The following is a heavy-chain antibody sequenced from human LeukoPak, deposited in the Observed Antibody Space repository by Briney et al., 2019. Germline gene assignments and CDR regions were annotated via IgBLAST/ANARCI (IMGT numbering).Heavy chain of an antibody. J-gene: IGHJ4*02. Sequence: ASVKVSCKASGYTFTGYYMHWVRQAPGQGLEWMGWINPSGGSTSYAQKFQGRVTMTRDTSTSTVYMELSSLRSEDTAVYYCARDSNTMGVDWGQGTLVTVSS. D-gene: IGHD3-10*01. CDR2: INPSGGST. V-gene: IGHV1-46*01. CDR3: ARDSNTMGVD. CDR1: GYTFTGYY.